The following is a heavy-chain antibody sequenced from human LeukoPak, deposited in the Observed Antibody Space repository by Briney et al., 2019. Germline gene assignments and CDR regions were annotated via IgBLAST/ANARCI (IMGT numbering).Heavy chain of an antibody. D-gene: IGHD3-22*01. V-gene: IGHV5-51*01. J-gene: IGHJ5*02. Sequence: GESLQISCQGSGYSFTSYWVGWVRQMPGKGLEWMGIIYPGDSDTRYSPSFQGQVTISADKSISTAYLQWSSLKASDTAMYYCARQSYDSSGYHNWFDPWGQGTLVTVSS. CDR1: GYSFTSYW. CDR3: ARQSYDSSGYHNWFDP. CDR2: IYPGDSDT.